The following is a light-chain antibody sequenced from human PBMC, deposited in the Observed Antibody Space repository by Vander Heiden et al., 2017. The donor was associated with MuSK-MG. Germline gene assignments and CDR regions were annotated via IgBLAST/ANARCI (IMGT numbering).Light chain of an antibody. CDR1: SSDIGSNY. V-gene: IGLV1-47*03. CDR3: AAWDDSLSGVV. J-gene: IGLJ2*01. CDR2: RNN. Sequence: QSVLTQPPSASGTPGQTVTISCSGSSSDIGSNYVYWYQQLPGTAPKLLIYRNNQRPSGVPDRFSGSKSGTSASLAISGLWSEDEADYYCAAWDDSLSGVVFGGGTKLTVL.